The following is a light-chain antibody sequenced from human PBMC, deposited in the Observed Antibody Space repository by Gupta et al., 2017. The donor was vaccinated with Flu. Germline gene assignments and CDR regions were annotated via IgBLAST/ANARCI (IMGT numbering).Light chain of an antibody. Sequence: DVVMTQSPLSLSVTVGQPASISCRSSQSLVHSDGNTYLHWFQQRPGQSPRRLIYKISNRDSGVPDRFSGSGSGTEYTLEISRVEAEDVGIYYSMHDVNWPWTFGQGTKVEIK. V-gene: IGKV2-30*02. CDR2: KIS. CDR1: QSLVHSDGNTY. J-gene: IGKJ1*01. CDR3: MHDVNWPWT.